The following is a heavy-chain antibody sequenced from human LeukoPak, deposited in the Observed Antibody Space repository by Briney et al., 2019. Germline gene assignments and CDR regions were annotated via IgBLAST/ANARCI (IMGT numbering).Heavy chain of an antibody. Sequence: PSQTLSLTCNVAGGSLTDYNCTSIRQPPRKRLERICFIYYGGNTNYNPSLKSRVTISVDTSKNQFSLKLSSVTAADTAVYFCARVGFTSSWQDFDYWGQGALVTVSS. CDR2: IYYGGNT. CDR1: GGSLTDYN. J-gene: IGHJ4*02. CDR3: ARVGFTSSWQDFDY. V-gene: IGHV4-59*01. D-gene: IGHD6-13*01.